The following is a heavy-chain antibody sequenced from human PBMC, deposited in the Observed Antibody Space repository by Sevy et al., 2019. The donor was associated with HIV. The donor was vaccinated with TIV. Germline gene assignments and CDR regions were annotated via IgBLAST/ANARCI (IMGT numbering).Heavy chain of an antibody. V-gene: IGHV1-18*01. CDR2: IGAYNGNT. D-gene: IGHD6-13*01. CDR1: GYTFTNFG. Sequence: ASVKVSCKASGYTFTNFGITWVRQAPGQGLEWMGWIGAYNGNTNYAQKFQGRVTMTTDTSTSTAYMELRSLRSDDTAVYYCARHLLAIAGYSSTWSGGYWGQGTLVTVSS. J-gene: IGHJ1*01. CDR3: ARHLLAIAGYSSTWSGGY.